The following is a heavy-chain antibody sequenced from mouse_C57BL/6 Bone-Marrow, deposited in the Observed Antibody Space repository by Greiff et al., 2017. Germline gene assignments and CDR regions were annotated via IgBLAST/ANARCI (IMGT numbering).Heavy chain of an antibody. CDR3: ARRGITTVVPYYFDY. CDR2: ILPGSGST. D-gene: IGHD1-1*01. Sequence: QVQLQQSGAELMKPGASVKLSCKATGYTFTGYWIEWVKQRPGHGLEWIGEILPGSGSTNYNEKFKGKATFTADTSSNTAYMQLSSLTTEDSAIXYCARRGITTVVPYYFDYWGQGTTLTVSS. V-gene: IGHV1-9*01. J-gene: IGHJ2*01. CDR1: GYTFTGYW.